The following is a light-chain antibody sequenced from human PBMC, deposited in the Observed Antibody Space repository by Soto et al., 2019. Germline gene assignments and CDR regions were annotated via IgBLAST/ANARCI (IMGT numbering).Light chain of an antibody. CDR3: TSYATSSPYV. V-gene: IGLV2-14*01. J-gene: IGLJ1*01. Sequence: QSVLTHPASVSGSPGQSITISCTGTSSDVGGYDYVSWYQHHPGKAPKLIIFEVSDRPSGVSNRFSGSKSGNTASLTISGLQVEDEADYYCTSYATSSPYVFGTGTRSPS. CDR2: EVS. CDR1: SSDVGGYDY.